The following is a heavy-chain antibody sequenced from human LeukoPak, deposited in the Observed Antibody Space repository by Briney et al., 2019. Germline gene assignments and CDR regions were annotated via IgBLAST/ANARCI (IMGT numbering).Heavy chain of an antibody. D-gene: IGHD5-12*01. J-gene: IGHJ6*03. CDR3: ARGGSGYTITYYYHYYMDV. CDR2: INHSGST. CDR1: GGSFSGYY. Sequence: SETLSLTCAVYGGSFSGYYCSWIRQPPGKGLEWIGEINHSGSTNYNPSLRSRVTISVDTSKNQFSLKLSSVTAADTAVYYCARGGSGYTITYYYHYYMDVWGKGTTVTVSS. V-gene: IGHV4-34*01.